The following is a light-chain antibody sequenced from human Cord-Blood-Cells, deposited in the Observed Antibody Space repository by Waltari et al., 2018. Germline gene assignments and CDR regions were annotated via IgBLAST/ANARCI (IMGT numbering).Light chain of an antibody. CDR3: QQYGSSLYT. CDR2: GAS. Sequence: IVLTQSPGTLSLSPGERATLSCRASQSVSSSYLAWYQQNPGQAPRLLIYGASSRATGIPDRFSGSGSGTDFTLTFSRLEPEDFAVYYCQQYGSSLYTFGQGTKLEIK. CDR1: QSVSSSY. V-gene: IGKV3-20*01. J-gene: IGKJ2*01.